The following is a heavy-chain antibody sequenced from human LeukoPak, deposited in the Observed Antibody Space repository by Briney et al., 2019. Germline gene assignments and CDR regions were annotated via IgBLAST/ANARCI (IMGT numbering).Heavy chain of an antibody. CDR2: FYYSGNT. CDR3: ARLGSSDAFDI. CDR1: GGSISSSSYY. V-gene: IGHV4-39*01. J-gene: IGHJ3*02. D-gene: IGHD1-26*01. Sequence: SETLSLTCTVSGGSISSSSYYWGWIRQPPGKGLEWIGSFYYSGNTYYNPSLKSRVTISVDTSKNQFSLKLSSVTAADTAVYCCARLGSSDAFDIWGQGTMVTVSS.